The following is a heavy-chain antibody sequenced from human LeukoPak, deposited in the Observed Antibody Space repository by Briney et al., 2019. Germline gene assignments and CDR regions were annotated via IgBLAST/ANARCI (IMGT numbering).Heavy chain of an antibody. J-gene: IGHJ3*02. CDR1: GYTFTGYY. V-gene: IGHV1-2*02. CDR2: INPNSGGT. D-gene: IGHD5-18*01. Sequence: ASVKVSCEASGYTFTGYYMHWLRQAPGQVLVWMGWINPNSGGTSYAQKFQGRVTMTRDTSISTAYMELSRLTSDDTALYYCARGPHTGAFDIWGQGTMVTVSS. CDR3: ARGPHTGAFDI.